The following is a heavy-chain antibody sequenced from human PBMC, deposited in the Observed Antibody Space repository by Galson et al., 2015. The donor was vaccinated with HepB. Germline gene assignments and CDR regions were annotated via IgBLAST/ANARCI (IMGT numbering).Heavy chain of an antibody. V-gene: IGHV4-34*01. D-gene: IGHD3/OR15-3a*01. CDR3: ARLGHISIFAALNYYYFFLDV. Sequence: SETLSLTCAVYGESLSGHYWSWIRQAPGRGLEWIGDIDQSGDAYYNRQSGRTKYHPSLKTRVAISVDTSKNQLSLRLNSVTAADTALYYCARLGHISIFAALNYYYFFLDVWGKGTTVTVSS. J-gene: IGHJ6*03. CDR1: GESLSGHY. CDR2: IDQSGDAYYNRQSGRT.